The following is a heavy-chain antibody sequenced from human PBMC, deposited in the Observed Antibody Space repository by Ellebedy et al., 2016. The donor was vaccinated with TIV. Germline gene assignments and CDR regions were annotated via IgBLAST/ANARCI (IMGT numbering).Heavy chain of an antibody. CDR3: VAMNYDILTGYFSHY. V-gene: IGHV3-33*01. CDR1: GFTFSRYG. Sequence: GESLKISCAASGFTFSRYGMHWVRQAPGKGLEWVALIWYDGSNEYYGDSVKGRFTISRDNSRNKVYLQMNSLRAEDTAVYYCVAMNYDILTGYFSHYWGQGTLVTVSS. CDR2: IWYDGSNE. D-gene: IGHD3-9*01. J-gene: IGHJ4*02.